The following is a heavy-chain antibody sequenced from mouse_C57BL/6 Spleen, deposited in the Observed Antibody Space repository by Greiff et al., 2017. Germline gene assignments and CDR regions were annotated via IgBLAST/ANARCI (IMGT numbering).Heavy chain of an antibody. CDR3: ARHEEVYCYDRDWYFDG. Sequence: VQLQESGAELVKPGASVKLSCKASGYTFTEYTIHWVKQRSGQGLEWIGWFYPGSGSIKYNEKFKGKATLTADKSSSTVYMEVSRLTSEDSAVYFCARHEEVYCYDRDWYFDGWGTGTTVTVSS. V-gene: IGHV1-62-2*01. D-gene: IGHD2-12*01. CDR1: GYTFTEYT. J-gene: IGHJ1*03. CDR2: FYPGSGSI.